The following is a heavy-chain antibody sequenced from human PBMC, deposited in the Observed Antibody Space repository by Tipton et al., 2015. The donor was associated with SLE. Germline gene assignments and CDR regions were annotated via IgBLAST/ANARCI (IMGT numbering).Heavy chain of an antibody. CDR1: GGSISSSN. CDR2: ISSSSSYI. CDR3: ARDLGIDYYYYGMDV. Sequence: LSLTCAVSGGSISSSNWWSWVRQAPGKGLEWVSSISSSSSYIYYADSVKGRCTISRDNAKNSLYLQMNSLRAEDTAVYYCARDLGIDYYYYGMDVWGQGTTVTVSS. V-gene: IGHV3-21*01. J-gene: IGHJ6*02. D-gene: IGHD7-27*01.